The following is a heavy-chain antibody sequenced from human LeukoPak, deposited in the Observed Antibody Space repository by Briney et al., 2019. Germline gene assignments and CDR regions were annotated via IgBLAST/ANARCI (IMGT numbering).Heavy chain of an antibody. Sequence: PGGSLRLSCAASGFTFSSYTMSWVRQAPGKGLEWVSATSGSGGSTYYADSVKGRFTISRDNAKNSLYLQMNSLRAEDTAVYYCATQAPSPGYSSSWYGNYWGQGTLVTVSS. J-gene: IGHJ4*02. V-gene: IGHV3-23*01. CDR3: ATQAPSPGYSSSWYGNY. CDR1: GFTFSSYT. D-gene: IGHD6-13*01. CDR2: TSGSGGST.